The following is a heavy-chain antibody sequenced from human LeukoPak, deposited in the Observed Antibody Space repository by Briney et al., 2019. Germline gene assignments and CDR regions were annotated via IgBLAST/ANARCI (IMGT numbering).Heavy chain of an antibody. Sequence: PSETLSLTCTVSGGSINSGDYYWSWIRQLPGKGLEWIGYIYYSGSTYYPPSLRSRVTISVDTSKNQFSLKLTSVTAADTAVYYCARDSGWYDGGRGNFDYWGQGILVTVSS. D-gene: IGHD6-19*01. CDR3: ARDSGWYDGGRGNFDY. CDR1: GGSINSGDYY. CDR2: IYYSGST. J-gene: IGHJ4*02. V-gene: IGHV4-30-4*02.